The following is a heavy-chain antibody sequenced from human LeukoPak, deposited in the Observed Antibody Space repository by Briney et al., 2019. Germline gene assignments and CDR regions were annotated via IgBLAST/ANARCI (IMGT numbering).Heavy chain of an antibody. CDR3: ARHYRLWFGESHDFDY. J-gene: IGHJ4*02. V-gene: IGHV4-34*01. D-gene: IGHD3-10*01. Sequence: SETLSLTCAVYGGSFSGYYWSWIRQPPGKGLEWIGEINHSGSTNYNPSLKSRLTISVDTSKTQFSLKLSSVTAADTAVYYCARHYRLWFGESHDFDYWGQGTLVTVSS. CDR1: GGSFSGYY. CDR2: INHSGST.